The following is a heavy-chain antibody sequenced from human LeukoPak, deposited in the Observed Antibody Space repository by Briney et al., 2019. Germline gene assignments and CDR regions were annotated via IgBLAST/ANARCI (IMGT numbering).Heavy chain of an antibody. D-gene: IGHD3-10*01. V-gene: IGHV4-30-4*07. CDR1: GGSISSGGYS. J-gene: IGHJ4*02. CDR3: ARAGSYYFDY. Sequence: SETLSLTCAVSGGSISSGGYSWSWIRQPPGKGLEWIGYIYYSGSTYYNPSLKSRVTISVDTSKNQFSLKLSSVTAADTAVYYCARAGSYYFDYWGQGTLVTVSS. CDR2: IYYSGST.